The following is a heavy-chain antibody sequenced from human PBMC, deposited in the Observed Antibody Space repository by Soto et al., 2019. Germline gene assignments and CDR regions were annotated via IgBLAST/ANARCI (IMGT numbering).Heavy chain of an antibody. CDR2: INHSGST. V-gene: IGHV4-34*01. CDR3: ARGRSITGTPRGARRWFDP. J-gene: IGHJ5*02. CDR1: GGSFSGYY. Sequence: SETLSLTCAVYGGSFSGYYWSWIRQPPGKGLEWIGEINHSGSTNYNPSLKSRVTISVDTSKNQFSLKLSSVTAADTAVYYCARGRSITGTPRGARRWFDPWGQGTLVTVSS. D-gene: IGHD1-20*01.